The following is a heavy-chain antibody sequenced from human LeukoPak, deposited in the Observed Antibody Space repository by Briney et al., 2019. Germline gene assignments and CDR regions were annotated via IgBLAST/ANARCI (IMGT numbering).Heavy chain of an antibody. CDR1: GFTFSSYA. V-gene: IGHV3-23*01. CDR2: ISGSGGST. J-gene: IGHJ2*01. Sequence: GGSLRLSCTASGFTFSSYAMSWVRQAPGKGLEWVSAISGSGGSTYYADSVKGRFTISKDNSKNTLYLQMNSLRAEDTAVYYCAKSRILSGYCSSTSCIYWYFDLWGRGTLVTVSS. D-gene: IGHD2-2*01. CDR3: AKSRILSGYCSSTSCIYWYFDL.